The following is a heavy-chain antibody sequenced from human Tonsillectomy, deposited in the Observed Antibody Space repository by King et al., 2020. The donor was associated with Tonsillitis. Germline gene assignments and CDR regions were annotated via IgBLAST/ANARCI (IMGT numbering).Heavy chain of an antibody. J-gene: IGHJ4*02. CDR2: MNPNSGNT. D-gene: IGHD3-10*01. V-gene: IGHV1-8*01. CDR3: ARGVRGGSG. CDR1: GYTFTNYD. Sequence: QLVQSGAEVKKPGASVKVSCKTSGYTFTNYDINWVRQATGQGLEWMGWMNPNSGNTVYAQKFQGRVTMTRNTSIRTAYMGLSSRRFEDTAVYYCARGVRGGSGWGQGTPVTVSS.